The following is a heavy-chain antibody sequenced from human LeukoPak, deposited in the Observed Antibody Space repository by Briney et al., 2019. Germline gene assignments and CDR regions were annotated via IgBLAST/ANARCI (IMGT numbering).Heavy chain of an antibody. CDR2: ISYDGSNK. Sequence: GGSLRLSCAASGFTFSSYGMHWVRQAPGKGLEWVAVISYDGSNKYYADSVKGRFTISRDNSKNTLYLQMNSLRAEDTAVYYCVKEGVYCSSTSCYPRTGYSSNYLDYWGQGTLVTVSS. J-gene: IGHJ4*02. V-gene: IGHV3-30*18. CDR1: GFTFSSYG. D-gene: IGHD2-2*01. CDR3: VKEGVYCSSTSCYPRTGYSSNYLDY.